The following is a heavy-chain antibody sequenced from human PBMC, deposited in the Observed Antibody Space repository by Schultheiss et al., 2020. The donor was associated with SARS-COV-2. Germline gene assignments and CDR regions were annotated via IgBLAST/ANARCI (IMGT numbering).Heavy chain of an antibody. V-gene: IGHV4-61*01. CDR2: IYYNGST. Sequence: SQTLSLTCTVSGGSISSSSYYWSWIRQPPGKGLEWIGYIYYNGSTNYNPSLKSRVTISVDTSKNQFSLKLSSVTAADTAVYYCARDDGFDYWGQGTLVTVSS. CDR3: ARDDGFDY. J-gene: IGHJ4*02. CDR1: GGSISSSSYY. D-gene: IGHD4-17*01.